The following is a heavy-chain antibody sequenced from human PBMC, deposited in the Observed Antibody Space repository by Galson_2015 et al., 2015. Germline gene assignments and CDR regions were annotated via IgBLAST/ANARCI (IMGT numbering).Heavy chain of an antibody. J-gene: IGHJ5*01. D-gene: IGHD2-21*01. CDR1: GYTFTNYG. CDR2: ISGYNGDT. CDR3: ARSYCGTDCYSNWFDF. Sequence: SVKVSCKASGYTFTNYGITWVRQAPGQGLQWMGWISGYNGDTNFAQNLQGRLSMTTDTSTSTAYMELRSLKSDDTAVYYCARSYCGTDCYSNWFDFWGQGTLVTASS. V-gene: IGHV1-18*01.